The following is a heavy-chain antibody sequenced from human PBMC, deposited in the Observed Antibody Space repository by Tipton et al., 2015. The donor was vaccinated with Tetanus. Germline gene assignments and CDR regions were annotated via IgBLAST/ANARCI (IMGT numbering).Heavy chain of an antibody. CDR2: IYYSGST. CDR3: ARDQGGGRVVRLNWLDP. Sequence: TLSLTCAVSGGSITSDNHYWSWIRQRPGKGPEWIGYIYYSGSTYYNPSLKSRVSMSVDTSKNQFSLNLTSVTAADTAVYYCARDQGGGRVVRLNWLDPWGQGTLVTVSS. D-gene: IGHD6-6*01. CDR1: GGSITSDNHY. V-gene: IGHV4-31*11. J-gene: IGHJ5*02.